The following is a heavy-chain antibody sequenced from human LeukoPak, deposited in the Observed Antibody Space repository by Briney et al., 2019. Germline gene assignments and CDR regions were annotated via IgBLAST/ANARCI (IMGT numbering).Heavy chain of an antibody. Sequence: PGGSLRLSCAASGFTFSDHYMSWIRQAPGKGLECVSYISSGGSTTYYTDSVKGRFTISRDNAENSLYLQMNSLRAEDTAVYYCARDMAYCSSTSCYELDYWGQGTLVTVSS. V-gene: IGHV3-11*04. J-gene: IGHJ4*02. CDR1: GFTFSDHY. CDR3: ARDMAYCSSTSCYELDY. D-gene: IGHD2-2*01. CDR2: ISSGGSTT.